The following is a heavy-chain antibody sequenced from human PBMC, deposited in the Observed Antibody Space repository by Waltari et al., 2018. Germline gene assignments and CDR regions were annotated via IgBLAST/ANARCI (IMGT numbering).Heavy chain of an antibody. Sequence: QVQLMQSGGGLVKPGGSLRLSCSASGFTFRDYYMTWIRQAPGKGLRWISYGSGSGNTIYYADSVQGRFIMSRDNANNSLFLQMTSLGVEDTAVYFCARVGTFDSGDHDSFDVWGQGTMVTVSS. CDR1: GFTFRDYY. V-gene: IGHV3-11*04. J-gene: IGHJ3*01. CDR3: ARVGTFDSGDHDSFDV. D-gene: IGHD4-17*01. CDR2: GSGSGNTI.